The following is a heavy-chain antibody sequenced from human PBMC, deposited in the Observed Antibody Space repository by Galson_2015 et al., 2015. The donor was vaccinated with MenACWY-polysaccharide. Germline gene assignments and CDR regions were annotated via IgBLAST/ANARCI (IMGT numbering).Heavy chain of an antibody. CDR1: GFTFNSNA. J-gene: IGHJ6*02. D-gene: IGHD2-2*01. Sequence: SLRLSCAASGFTFNSNAMHWVRQAPGKGLEWVAVISYDASNKYYADSVKGRFTISRDNSKNTIYLQMNSLTAEDTAVYYCARTYCSRTTCYGMDVWGQGTTVTVSS. CDR3: ARTYCSRTTCYGMDV. CDR2: ISYDASNK. V-gene: IGHV3-30-3*01.